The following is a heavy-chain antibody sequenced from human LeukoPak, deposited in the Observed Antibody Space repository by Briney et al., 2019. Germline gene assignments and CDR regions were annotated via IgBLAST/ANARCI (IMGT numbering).Heavy chain of an antibody. D-gene: IGHD6-19*01. J-gene: IGHJ4*02. CDR2: IYYSGST. CDR3: ARNFSSGWFDY. V-gene: IGHV4-39*07. Sequence: PSETLSLTCTVSVGSISSSNYYWGWIRPPPGKGLEWVVSIYYSGSTSYNPSLKSPATISVNPSKNQFSLEPSSVTAPHTAVYYRARNFSSGWFDYCGQGTLVSVSS. CDR1: VGSISSSNYY.